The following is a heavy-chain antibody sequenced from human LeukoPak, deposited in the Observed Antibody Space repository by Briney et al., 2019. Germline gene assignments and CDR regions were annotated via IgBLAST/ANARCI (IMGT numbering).Heavy chain of an antibody. CDR3: AKSSLVITTTGWFDP. V-gene: IGHV3-23*01. Sequence: GGSLRLSCAASGFTFSNYAMSWVRQAPGKGLEWVSAISGSGGSTYYADSVKGRFTISRDNSKNTLYLQMNSLRAEDTAVYYCAKSSLVITTTGWFDPWGQGTLVTVSS. CDR1: GFTFSNYA. CDR2: ISGSGGST. J-gene: IGHJ5*02. D-gene: IGHD3-22*01.